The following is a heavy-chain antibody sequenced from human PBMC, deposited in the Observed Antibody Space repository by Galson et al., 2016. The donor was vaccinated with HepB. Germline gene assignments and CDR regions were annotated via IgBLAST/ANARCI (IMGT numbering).Heavy chain of an antibody. Sequence: SLRLSCAASGFTYSHYAMTWVRQAPGKGLEWVAIISGSGSGTSYADSVKGRFTISRDNSKNTLSLQMNSLRAEDTAVYYCAKGGNNLMSTVYFDYWAQGGLVTVSS. CDR3: AKGGNNLMSTVYFDY. V-gene: IGHV3-23*01. CDR2: ISGSGSGT. D-gene: IGHD3-16*01. J-gene: IGHJ4*02. CDR1: GFTYSHYA.